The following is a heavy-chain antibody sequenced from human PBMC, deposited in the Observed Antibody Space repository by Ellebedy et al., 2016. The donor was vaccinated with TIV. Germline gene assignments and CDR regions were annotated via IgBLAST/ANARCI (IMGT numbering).Heavy chain of an antibody. CDR1: GFTFSSHW. Sequence: PGGSLRLSCAASGFTFSSHWMHWVRQAPGEGLVWVARIDGDGVTSYADSVKGRFTISRENAKNALFLQMDGLRVDDSAVYYCVGFGVFNLWGQGAPVTVSS. CDR3: VGFGVFNL. D-gene: IGHD3-3*01. V-gene: IGHV3-74*01. J-gene: IGHJ5*02. CDR2: IDGDGVT.